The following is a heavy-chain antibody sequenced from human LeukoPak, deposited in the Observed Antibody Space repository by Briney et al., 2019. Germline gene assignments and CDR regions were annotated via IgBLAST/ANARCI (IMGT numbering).Heavy chain of an antibody. CDR1: GGSFSGYY. CDR2: ISHSGST. J-gene: IGHJ4*02. CDR3: ARVPEDMAAPATSYFDY. D-gene: IGHD6-6*01. V-gene: IGHV4-34*01. Sequence: SETLSLTCAVYGGSFSGYYWSWIRQPPGKGLEWIGEISHSGSTNYNPSLKSRLTISVDTSKNKFSLNLSSVTAADTAVYYCARVPEDMAAPATSYFDYWGQGTLVTVSS.